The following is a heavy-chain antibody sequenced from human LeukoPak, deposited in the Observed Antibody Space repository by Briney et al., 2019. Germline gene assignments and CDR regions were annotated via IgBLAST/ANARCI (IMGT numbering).Heavy chain of an antibody. CDR1: GGSFSGYY. V-gene: IGHV4-34*01. CDR2: INHSGST. CDR3: ARGEYSSSWYI. Sequence: PSETLSLTCAVYGGSFSGYYWSWIRQPPGKGLEWIGEINHSGSTNYNPSLKSRVTISVDTSKNQFSLKLSSVTAADTAVYYCARGEYSSSWYIWGQGTLVTVSS. D-gene: IGHD6-13*01. J-gene: IGHJ4*02.